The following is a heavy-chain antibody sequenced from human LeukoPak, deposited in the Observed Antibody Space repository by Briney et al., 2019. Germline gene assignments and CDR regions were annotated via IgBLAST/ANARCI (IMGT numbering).Heavy chain of an antibody. Sequence: PGGSLRLSCAASGFTVSSNYMSWVRQAPGKGLEWVSVIYSGGSTYYADSVKGRFTISRDNSKNTLYLQMNSLRAEDTAVYYCARVSSSGWLWYFDYWGQGTLVTVSS. CDR2: IYSGGST. J-gene: IGHJ4*02. CDR1: GFTVSSNY. V-gene: IGHV3-53*01. D-gene: IGHD6-19*01. CDR3: ARVSSSGWLWYFDY.